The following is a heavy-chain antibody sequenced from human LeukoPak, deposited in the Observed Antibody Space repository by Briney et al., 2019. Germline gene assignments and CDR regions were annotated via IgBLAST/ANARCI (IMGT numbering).Heavy chain of an antibody. Sequence: EASVKVSCKASGYTFTSYDINWVRQAPGQGLEWMGWISAYNGNTNYAQKLQGRVTMTTDTSTSTAYMELRSLRSDDTAVYYCARVVTKGPTNWFDPWGQGTLVTVSS. CDR1: GYTFTSYD. CDR3: ARVVTKGPTNWFDP. CDR2: ISAYNGNT. D-gene: IGHD4-23*01. J-gene: IGHJ5*02. V-gene: IGHV1-18*01.